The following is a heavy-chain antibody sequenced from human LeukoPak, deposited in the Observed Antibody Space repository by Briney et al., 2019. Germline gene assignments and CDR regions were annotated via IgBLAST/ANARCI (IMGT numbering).Heavy chain of an antibody. J-gene: IGHJ4*02. CDR2: IYYSGSA. V-gene: IGHV4-59*01. Sequence: PSETLSLTCSVSGGSISNYYWSWIRQPPGKALEWIGYIYYSGSANYNPSLKSRVTISVDTSQNQFSLKVSSVTAADTAVYYCGRGVCSSWTIGEFDFWGQGTLVTVSS. CDR3: GRGVCSSWTIGEFDF. CDR1: GGSISNYY. D-gene: IGHD6-13*01.